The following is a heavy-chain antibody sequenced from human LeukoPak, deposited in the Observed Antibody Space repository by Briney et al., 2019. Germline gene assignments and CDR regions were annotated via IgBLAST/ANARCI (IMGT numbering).Heavy chain of an antibody. V-gene: IGHV1-2*02. J-gene: IGHJ4*02. CDR3: ARGLIFDY. CDR1: GYTFTGYY. CDR2: INPNSGGT. Sequence: EASVKVSCKASGYTFTGYYMQWVRQAPGQGLEWMGWINPNSGGTNYAQKFQGRVTMTRDTSINTVYMELSSLRSDDTAVYYCARGLIFDYWGQGTLVTVSS. D-gene: IGHD3-16*01.